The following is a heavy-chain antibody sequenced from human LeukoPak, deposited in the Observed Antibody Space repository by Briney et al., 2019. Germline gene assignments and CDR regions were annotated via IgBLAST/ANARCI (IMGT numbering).Heavy chain of an antibody. CDR2: INHSGST. Sequence: SETLSLTCAVYGGSFSGYYWSWIRQPPGKGLEWIGEINHSGSTNYNPSLKSRVTISVDTSKNQFSLKLSSVTAADTAVYYCARGKQQLSRYYFDYWGQGTLVTVSS. V-gene: IGHV4-34*01. CDR1: GGSFSGYY. CDR3: ARGKQQLSRYYFDY. D-gene: IGHD6-13*01. J-gene: IGHJ4*02.